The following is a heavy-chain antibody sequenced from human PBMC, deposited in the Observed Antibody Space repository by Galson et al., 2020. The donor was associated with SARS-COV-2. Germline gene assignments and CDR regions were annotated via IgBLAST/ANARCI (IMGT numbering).Heavy chain of an antibody. J-gene: IGHJ6*02. Sequence: GESLKISCAASGFTFSDYYMSWIRQAPGKGLEWVSYISSSGSTKYYAASVKGRFTISRDNAKNSLYLQMNSLRAEDTAVYYCARDVYCSSTSCYNHYYYGMDVWGQGTTVTVSS. V-gene: IGHV3-11*01. CDR2: ISSSGSTK. D-gene: IGHD2-2*02. CDR3: ARDVYCSSTSCYNHYYYGMDV. CDR1: GFTFSDYY.